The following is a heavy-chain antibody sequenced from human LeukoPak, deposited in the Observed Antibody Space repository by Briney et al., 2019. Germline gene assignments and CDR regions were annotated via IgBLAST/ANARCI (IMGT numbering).Heavy chain of an antibody. CDR2: IYHSGST. CDR3: ARDRLYCSGGSCYLNWFDP. D-gene: IGHD2-15*01. Sequence: PSETLSLTCAVSGYSISSGYYWGWIRQPPGKGLEWIGSIYHSGSTYYNPSLKSRVTISVDTSKNQFSLKLSSVTAADTAVYYCARDRLYCSGGSCYLNWFDPWGQGTLVTDSS. J-gene: IGHJ5*02. V-gene: IGHV4-38-2*02. CDR1: GYSISSGYY.